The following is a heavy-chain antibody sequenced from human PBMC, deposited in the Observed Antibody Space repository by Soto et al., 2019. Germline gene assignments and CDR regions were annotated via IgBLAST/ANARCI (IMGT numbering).Heavy chain of an antibody. D-gene: IGHD2-15*01. V-gene: IGHV1-18*01. CDR1: CYTFTSYG. CDR3: ARVVAAPPAPHDVLAI. CDR2: ISAYNGNT. Sequence: ASVKVSCKSSCYTFTSYGISWVRQAPGQGLEWMGWISAYNGNTNYAQKLQGRVTMTTDTSTSTAYMELRSLRSDDTAVYYCARVVAAPPAPHDVLAIWGQGTMVLVSS. J-gene: IGHJ3*02.